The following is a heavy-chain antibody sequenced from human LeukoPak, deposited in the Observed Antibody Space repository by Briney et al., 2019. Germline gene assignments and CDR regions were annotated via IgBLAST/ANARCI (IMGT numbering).Heavy chain of an antibody. CDR3: ARVATIRYYYGMDV. CDR1: GFTFSSYW. J-gene: IGHJ6*02. D-gene: IGHD5-12*01. CDR2: IKQDGSEK. Sequence: SGGSLRLSCAASGFTFSSYWMSWVRQAPGKGLEWVANIKQDGSEKYYVDSVKGRFTISRDNAKNSLYLQMNSLRAEDTAVYYCARVATIRYYYGMDVWGQGTTVTVSS. V-gene: IGHV3-7*05.